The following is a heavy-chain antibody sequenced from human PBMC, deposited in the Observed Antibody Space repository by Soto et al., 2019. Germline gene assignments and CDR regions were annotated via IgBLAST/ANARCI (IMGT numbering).Heavy chain of an antibody. CDR1: GGTFSSYA. CDR3: ARDVPETYYDFWSGYYT. D-gene: IGHD3-3*01. J-gene: IGHJ5*02. Sequence: SVKVSCKASGGTFSSYAISWVRQAPGQGLEWMGGIIPIFGTANYAQKFQGRVTITADESTSTAYMELSSLRSEDTAVYYCARDVPETYYDFWSGYYTWGQGTLVTVSS. CDR2: IIPIFGTA. V-gene: IGHV1-69*13.